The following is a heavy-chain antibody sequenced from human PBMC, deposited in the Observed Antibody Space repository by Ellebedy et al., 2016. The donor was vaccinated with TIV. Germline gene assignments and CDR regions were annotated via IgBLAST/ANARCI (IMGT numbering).Heavy chain of an antibody. J-gene: IGHJ4*02. Sequence: GGSLRLXCAASGFTFNIYWMHWVRQAPGTGLVWLSRISSYASDTRYADSVKGRFTISRDNARNTLYLQMNSLRAEDTAVYYCARDQTVTGPSTYDYWGQGILVSVFS. CDR1: GFTFNIYW. D-gene: IGHD6-19*01. CDR3: ARDQTVTGPSTYDY. V-gene: IGHV3-74*01. CDR2: ISSYASDT.